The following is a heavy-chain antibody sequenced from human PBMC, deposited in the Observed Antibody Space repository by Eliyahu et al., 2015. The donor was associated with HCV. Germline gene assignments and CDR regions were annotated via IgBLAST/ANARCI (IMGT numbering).Heavy chain of an antibody. V-gene: IGHV1-69*04. CDR2: VIPILDIA. D-gene: IGHD1-26*01. CDR3: AGGYYKDEWEPPGGYY. Sequence: QVQLVQSGAEVKKPGSSVRVXCKTSGVTFNNYAISWVRQAPGHGLEWMGRVIPILDIADYAQKFQGRVTITADKSTNTAYMELNTLRSEDTAVYYCAGGYYKDEWEPPGGYYWGQGTLVTVSS. CDR1: GVTFNNYA. J-gene: IGHJ4*02.